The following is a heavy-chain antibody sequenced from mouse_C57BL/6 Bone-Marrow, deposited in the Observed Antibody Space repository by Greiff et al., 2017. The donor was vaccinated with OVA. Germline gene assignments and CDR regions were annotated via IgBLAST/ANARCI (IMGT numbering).Heavy chain of an antibody. D-gene: IGHD1-1*01. CDR2: IHPNSGST. V-gene: IGHV1-64*01. J-gene: IGHJ1*03. CDR1: GYTFTSYW. CDR3: ARRYCGSSFWYIDV. Sequence: QVQLQQPGAELVKPGASVKLSCKASGYTFTSYWMHWVKQRPGQGLEWIGMIHPNSGSTNYNEKFKSKATLTVDKSSSTAYMQLSSLTSEYSAVYDCARRYCGSSFWYIDVWGTGTTVTVSS.